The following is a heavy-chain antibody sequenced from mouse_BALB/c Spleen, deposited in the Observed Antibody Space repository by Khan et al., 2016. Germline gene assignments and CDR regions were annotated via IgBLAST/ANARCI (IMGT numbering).Heavy chain of an antibody. CDR3: AREDGNSLFAY. J-gene: IGHJ3*01. V-gene: IGHV1-80*01. CDR1: GSAFSSYW. D-gene: IGHD2-1*01. CDR2: IYPGDGDT. Sequence: QVQLQQSGAELVRPGSSVKISCKASGSAFSSYWMNWVKQRPGQGLEWIGQIYPGDGDTNYNGKFKGKATLTADKSSSTAYMQLSSLTSEDSAVYFCAREDGNSLFAYWGQGTLVTVSA.